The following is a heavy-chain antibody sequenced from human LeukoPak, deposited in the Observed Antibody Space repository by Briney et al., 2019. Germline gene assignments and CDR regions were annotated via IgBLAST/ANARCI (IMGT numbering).Heavy chain of an antibody. CDR3: ARAQRWLPFTS. V-gene: IGHV4-61*02. Sequence: SETLSLTCTVSGGSINSGSDYWTWIRQPAGKGLEWIGRISPSESTDYNPSLKSRVTISVDSSKNQFSQKLTSVTAADTAVYSCARAQRWLPFTSWGQGTLVPAYS. CDR2: ISPSEST. J-gene: IGHJ5*02. D-gene: IGHD6-19*01. CDR1: GGSINSGSDY.